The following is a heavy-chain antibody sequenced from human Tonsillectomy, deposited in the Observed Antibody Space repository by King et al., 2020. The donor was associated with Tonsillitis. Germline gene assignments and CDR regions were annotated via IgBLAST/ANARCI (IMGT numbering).Heavy chain of an antibody. Sequence: VQLVESGAEVKKPGSSVKVSCKASGGTFSNYAVNWVRQAPGQGLEWMGGIIPMFGTVNYAQKFQGRVTITADESTGTAYMDLSSLRSEDTAVYYCASQPTYYSDTSGYYFSFYWGQGTLVTVSS. CDR1: GGTFSNYA. D-gene: IGHD3-22*01. CDR3: ASQPTYYSDTSGYYFSFY. V-gene: IGHV1-69*01. CDR2: IIPMFGTV. J-gene: IGHJ1*01.